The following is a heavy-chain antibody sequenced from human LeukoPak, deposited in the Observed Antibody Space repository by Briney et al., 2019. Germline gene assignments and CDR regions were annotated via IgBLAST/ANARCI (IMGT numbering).Heavy chain of an antibody. J-gene: IGHJ4*02. V-gene: IGHV4-61*02. CDR3: ARDVIAAPGTSDY. D-gene: IGHD6-13*01. CDR2: VYTSGTT. CDR1: GDSISSGSFY. Sequence: SETLSLTCSVSGDSISSGSFYWSWIRQPAGRGLEWIGRVYTSGTTNYNPSLKSRVTISVDTSKNQFSLKLSSVTAADTAVYYCARDVIAAPGTSDYWGQGALVTVSS.